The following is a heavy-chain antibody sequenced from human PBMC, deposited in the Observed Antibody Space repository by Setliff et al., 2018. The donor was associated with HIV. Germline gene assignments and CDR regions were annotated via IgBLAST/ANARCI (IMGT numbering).Heavy chain of an antibody. CDR2: INGGNGKT. CDR1: GYTFTSYA. D-gene: IGHD6-19*01. J-gene: IGHJ4*02. CDR3: ASEVLMSSGWSDGHFDY. V-gene: IGHV1-3*01. Sequence: GASVKVSCKASGYTFTSYAVHWVRQAPGQRLEWMGWINGGNGKTRYSQKFQGRVTVTRDTSASTAYMELSSLRSEDTAVYYCASEVLMSSGWSDGHFDYWGQGTVVTVSS.